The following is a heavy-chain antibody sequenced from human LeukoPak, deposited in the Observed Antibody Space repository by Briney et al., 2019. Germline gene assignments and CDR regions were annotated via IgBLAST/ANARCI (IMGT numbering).Heavy chain of an antibody. D-gene: IGHD3-22*01. Sequence: SVKVSCKASGGTFSSYAISWVRQAPGQGLEWMGRIIPILGIANYAQKFQDRVTITADKSTSTAYMELSSLRSEDTAVYYCAFPVEYYYDSSGPFDYWGQGTLVTVSS. CDR2: IIPILGIA. J-gene: IGHJ4*02. CDR1: GGTFSSYA. V-gene: IGHV1-69*04. CDR3: AFPVEYYYDSSGPFDY.